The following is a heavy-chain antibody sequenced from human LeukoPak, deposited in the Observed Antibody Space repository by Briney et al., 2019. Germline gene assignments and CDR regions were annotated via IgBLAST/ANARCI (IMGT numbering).Heavy chain of an antibody. J-gene: IGHJ3*02. V-gene: IGHV3-23*01. CDR2: ISGSGGST. D-gene: IGHD2-15*01. CDR3: AKDPYGYSERSRGAFDI. Sequence: GGSLRLSCAASGFTFSSYAMSWVRQAPGKGPEWVSAISGSGGSTYYADSVKGRFTISRDNSKNTLYLQMNSLRAEDTAVYYCAKDPYGYSERSRGAFDIWGQGTMVPVFS. CDR1: GFTFSSYA.